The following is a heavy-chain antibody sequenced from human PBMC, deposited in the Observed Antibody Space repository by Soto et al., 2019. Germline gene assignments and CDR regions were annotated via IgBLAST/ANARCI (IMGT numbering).Heavy chain of an antibody. D-gene: IGHD4-17*01. J-gene: IGHJ4*02. V-gene: IGHV4-59*08. CDR2: IYYSGST. Sequence: PSETLSLTCTVSGGSISSYYWSWIRQPPGKGLEWIGYIYYSGSTNYNPSLKSRVTISVDTSKNQFPLKLSSVTAADTAVYYCARYLYGYGDHRWNLAYWGEGSLVTGS. CDR1: GGSISSYY. CDR3: ARYLYGYGDHRWNLAY.